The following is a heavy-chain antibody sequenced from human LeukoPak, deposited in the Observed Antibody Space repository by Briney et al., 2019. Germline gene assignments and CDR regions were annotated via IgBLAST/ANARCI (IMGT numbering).Heavy chain of an antibody. D-gene: IGHD2-2*02. CDR2: IYHSGST. Sequence: PSETLSLTCTVSGGSISSGGYYWSWIRQPPGKGLEWIGYIYHSGSTYYNPSLKSRVTISVDRSKNQFSLKLSSVTAADTAVYYCAKGMAPYQPLLYSEYDYWGQGTLVTVSS. V-gene: IGHV4-30-2*01. CDR3: AKGMAPYQPLLYSEYDY. J-gene: IGHJ4*02. CDR1: GGSISSGGYY.